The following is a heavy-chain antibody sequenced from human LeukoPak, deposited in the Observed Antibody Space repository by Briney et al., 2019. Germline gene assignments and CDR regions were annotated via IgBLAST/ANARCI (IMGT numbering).Heavy chain of an antibody. Sequence: SETLSLTCTASGGSISSSSYYWGWIRQPPGKGLEWIGSIYYSGSTYYNPSLKSRVTISVDTSKNQFSLKLSSVTAADTAVYYCARTRRQQLVRWHSFFDYWGQGTLVTVSS. V-gene: IGHV4-39*07. CDR3: ARTRRQQLVRWHSFFDY. CDR2: IYYSGST. CDR1: GGSISSSSYY. D-gene: IGHD6-13*01. J-gene: IGHJ4*02.